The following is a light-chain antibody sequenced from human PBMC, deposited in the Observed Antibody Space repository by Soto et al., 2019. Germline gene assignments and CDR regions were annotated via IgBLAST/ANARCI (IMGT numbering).Light chain of an antibody. Sequence: QTVLAQPPSASGSPGPSITISCPGTSLDVGSYNLVSWYQQHPGKAPKLMIYEVSKRPSGVSNRFSGSKSGNTASLTISGLQAEDEADYYCCSYAGSSPYVFGTGTKVTVL. CDR1: SLDVGSYNL. CDR2: EVS. CDR3: CSYAGSSPYV. J-gene: IGLJ1*01. V-gene: IGLV2-23*02.